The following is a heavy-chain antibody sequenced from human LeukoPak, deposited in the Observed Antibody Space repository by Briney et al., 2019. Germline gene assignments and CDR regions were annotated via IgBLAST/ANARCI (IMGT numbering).Heavy chain of an antibody. CDR1: GYSFTSYW. J-gene: IGHJ3*02. Sequence: GESLQISFKGSGYSFTSYWIGWVRQMPGKGLEWMGIIYPSDSDTQYSPSFQGQVTFSADKSFSTAYLQWSSLKASDTAIYYCATSFDTSGSDAFDIWGQGTMVTVSS. CDR2: IYPSDSDT. CDR3: ATSFDTSGSDAFDI. V-gene: IGHV5-51*01. D-gene: IGHD3-22*01.